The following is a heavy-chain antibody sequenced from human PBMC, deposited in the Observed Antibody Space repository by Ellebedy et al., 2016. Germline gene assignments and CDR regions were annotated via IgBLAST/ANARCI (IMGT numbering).Heavy chain of an antibody. V-gene: IGHV3-74*01. CDR2: INQDGSIT. D-gene: IGHD3-22*01. CDR3: ARFSYDTTGFVFGGNDAFDI. CDR1: GFTFSTYW. Sequence: GGSLRLXXAASGFTFSTYWMHWVRQAPGKGLVWVSHINQDGSITGYADSVKGRFTVSRDNAKNTLYLQMSSLRAEDTAVYYCARFSYDTTGFVFGGNDAFDIWGQGTMVTVSP. J-gene: IGHJ3*02.